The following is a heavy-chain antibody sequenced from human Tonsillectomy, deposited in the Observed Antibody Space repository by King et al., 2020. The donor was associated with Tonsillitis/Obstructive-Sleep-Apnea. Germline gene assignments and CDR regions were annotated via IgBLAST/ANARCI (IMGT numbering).Heavy chain of an antibody. J-gene: IGHJ6*03. CDR2: ISWNSGSI. D-gene: IGHD2-2*01. CDR1: GFTFDDYA. CDR3: AKALGTVVVPAATGYMDV. V-gene: IGHV3-9*01. Sequence: VQLVESGGGLVQPGRSLRLSCAASGFTFDDYAMHWVRKAPGKGLEWVSSISWNSGSIGYADSVKGRFTISRDNAKNSLYLQMNSLRAEDTALYYCAKALGTVVVPAATGYMDVWGKGTTVTVSS.